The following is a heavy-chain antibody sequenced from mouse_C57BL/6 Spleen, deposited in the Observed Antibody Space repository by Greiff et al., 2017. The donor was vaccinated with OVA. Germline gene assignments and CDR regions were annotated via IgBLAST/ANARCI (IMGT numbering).Heavy chain of an antibody. Sequence: QVQLQQPGAELVKPGASVKMSCKASGYTFTSYWITWVKQRPGQGLEWIGDIYPGSGSTNYNEKFKSKATLTVDTSSSTAYMQLSSLTSEDSAVYYCAIEGYYYGSSFWYFDVWGTGTTVTVSS. J-gene: IGHJ1*03. CDR1: GYTFTSYW. V-gene: IGHV1-55*01. CDR2: IYPGSGST. CDR3: AIEGYYYGSSFWYFDV. D-gene: IGHD1-1*01.